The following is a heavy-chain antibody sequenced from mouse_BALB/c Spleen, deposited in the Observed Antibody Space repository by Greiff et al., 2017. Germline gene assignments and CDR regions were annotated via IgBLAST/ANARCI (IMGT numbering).Heavy chain of an antibody. Sequence: EVKLQESGGDLVKPGGSLKLSCAASGFTFSSYGMSWVRQTPDKRLEWVATISSGGSYTYYPDSVKGRFTISRDNAKNTLYLQMSSLKSEDTAMYYCARNYRYDEYYFDYWGQGTTLTVSS. J-gene: IGHJ2*01. CDR1: GFTFSSYG. CDR3: ARNYRYDEYYFDY. V-gene: IGHV5-6*01. CDR2: ISSGGSYT. D-gene: IGHD2-14*01.